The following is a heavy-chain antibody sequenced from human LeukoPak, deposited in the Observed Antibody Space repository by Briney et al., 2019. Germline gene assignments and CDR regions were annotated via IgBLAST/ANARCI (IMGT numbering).Heavy chain of an antibody. CDR3: ARPDHSSGWSPGEFAFDI. Sequence: GGSLRLSCAASGFTFSSYSMNWVRQAPGKGLEWVSSISSSSSYIYYADSVKGRFTISRDNAKNSLYLQMNSLRAEDTAVYYCARPDHSSGWSPGEFAFDIWGQGTMVTVSS. CDR1: GFTFSSYS. CDR2: ISSSSSYI. J-gene: IGHJ3*02. V-gene: IGHV3-21*01. D-gene: IGHD6-19*01.